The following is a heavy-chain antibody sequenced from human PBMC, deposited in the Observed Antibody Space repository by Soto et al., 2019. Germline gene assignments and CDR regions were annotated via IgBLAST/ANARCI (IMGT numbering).Heavy chain of an antibody. J-gene: IGHJ6*02. CDR1: GFTFSTYT. CDR2: ISDSGDYI. Sequence: GGSLRLSCADSGFTFSTYTMNWVRQAPGKGLEWVSSISDSGDYIYYADSVKGRFTVSRDNAKNSLYLQVNSLRVEDTAVYYCARGCTNGVCPTSYYHYGMDVWGQGTTVTVSS. V-gene: IGHV3-21*01. CDR3: ARGCTNGVCPTSYYHYGMDV. D-gene: IGHD2-8*01.